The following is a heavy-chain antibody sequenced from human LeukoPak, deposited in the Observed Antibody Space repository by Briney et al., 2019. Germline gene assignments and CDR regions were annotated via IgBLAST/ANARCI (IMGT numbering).Heavy chain of an antibody. V-gene: IGHV3-30-3*01. CDR2: ISYDGSNK. J-gene: IGHJ5*02. D-gene: IGHD5-18*01. CDR3: ARDGSGYSYSPNWFDP. Sequence: GRSLRLSCAASGFTFSSYAMHWVRQAPGKGLEWVAVISYDGSNKYYADSVKGRFTISRDNSKNTLYLQMNSLRAEDTAVYYCARDGSGYSYSPNWFDPWGQGTLVTVSS. CDR1: GFTFSSYA.